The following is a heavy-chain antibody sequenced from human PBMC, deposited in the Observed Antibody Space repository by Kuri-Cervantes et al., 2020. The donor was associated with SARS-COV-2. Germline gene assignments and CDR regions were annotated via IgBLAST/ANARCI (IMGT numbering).Heavy chain of an antibody. CDR1: GFTLSSYA. J-gene: IGHJ3*02. Sequence: GESLKISCAASGFTLSSYAMSWVRQAPGKGLEWVSGINWNGGSTGYADSVKGRFAISRDNAKNSLYLQMNSLRAEDTALYHCARDRRAYCSSTSCSDAFDIWGQGTMVTVSS. V-gene: IGHV3-20*01. D-gene: IGHD2-2*01. CDR2: INWNGGST. CDR3: ARDRRAYCSSTSCSDAFDI.